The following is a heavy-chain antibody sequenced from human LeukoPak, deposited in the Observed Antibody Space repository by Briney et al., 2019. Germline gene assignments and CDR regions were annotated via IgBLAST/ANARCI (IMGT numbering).Heavy chain of an antibody. D-gene: IGHD6-19*01. CDR1: GYTFTSYG. CDR2: ISAYNGNT. Sequence: ASVKVSCKASGYTFTSYGISWVRQAPGQGLEWMGWISAYNGNTNYAQKLQGRVTMTTDTSTSTAYMELRSLRSDDTAVYYCARARFAKSSDENGAFDIWGQGTMVTVSS. V-gene: IGHV1-18*01. CDR3: ARARFAKSSDENGAFDI. J-gene: IGHJ3*02.